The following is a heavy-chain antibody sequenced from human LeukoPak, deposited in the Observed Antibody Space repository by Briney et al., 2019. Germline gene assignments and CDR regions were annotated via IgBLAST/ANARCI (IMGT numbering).Heavy chain of an antibody. CDR2: ISAYNGNT. J-gene: IGHJ4*02. D-gene: IGHD6-19*01. V-gene: IGHV1-18*01. CDR3: ARGDRIAVAGTGPPFDY. CDR1: GYTFSSYG. Sequence: ASVKVSCKASGYTFSSYGISWVRQAPGQGLEWMGWISAYNGNTNYAQKLQGRVTMTTDPSTSTAYMELRSLRSDDTAVYYCARGDRIAVAGTGPPFDYWGQGTLVTVSS.